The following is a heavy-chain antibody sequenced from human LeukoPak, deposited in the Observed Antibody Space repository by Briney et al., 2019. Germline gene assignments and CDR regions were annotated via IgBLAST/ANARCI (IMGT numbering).Heavy chain of an antibody. Sequence: GGSLRLSCAASGFTFDDYAMHWVRQAPGKGLEWVGRIRSTANGYATAYAASVKGRFTISRDDSKNTAYLQMDSLKTEDTAVYYCTGNYYGSGSYADFDYWGQGTLVTVSS. CDR2: IRSTANGYAT. D-gene: IGHD3-10*01. V-gene: IGHV3-73*01. CDR1: GFTFDDYA. CDR3: TGNYYGSGSYADFDY. J-gene: IGHJ4*02.